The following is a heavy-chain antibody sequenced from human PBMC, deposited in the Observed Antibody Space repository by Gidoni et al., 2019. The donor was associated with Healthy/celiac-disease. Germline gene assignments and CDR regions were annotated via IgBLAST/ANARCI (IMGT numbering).Heavy chain of an antibody. CDR3: AREYYDSSGYYRYYFHY. CDR1: GFTFSSYS. Sequence: EVQLVESVGGLVQPGGSLRLSCAVSGFTFSSYSMNCVRQAPGKGLEWVSYISSSSSTIYYADSVKGRVTISRDNAKNSLYLQMNSLRDGDTAVYYCAREYYDSSGYYRYYFHYWGQGTLVTVSS. V-gene: IGHV3-48*02. D-gene: IGHD3-22*01. J-gene: IGHJ4*02. CDR2: ISSSSSTI.